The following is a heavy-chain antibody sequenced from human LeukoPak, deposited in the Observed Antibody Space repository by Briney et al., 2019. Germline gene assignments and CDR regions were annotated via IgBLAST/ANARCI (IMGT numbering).Heavy chain of an antibody. CDR1: GFTFSSYA. D-gene: IGHD5-18*01. Sequence: GRSLRLSCAASGFTFSSYAMHWVRQAPGKGLEWVAVISYDGSNKYYADSVKGRFTISRDNSKNTLYLQMNSLRAEDTAVYYCARDRRDTAVVSVLGYWGQGTLVTVSS. J-gene: IGHJ4*02. CDR2: ISYDGSNK. V-gene: IGHV3-30-3*01. CDR3: ARDRRDTAVVSVLGY.